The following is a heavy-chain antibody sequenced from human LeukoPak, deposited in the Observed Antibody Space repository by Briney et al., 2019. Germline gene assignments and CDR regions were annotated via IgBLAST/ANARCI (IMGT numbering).Heavy chain of an antibody. V-gene: IGHV4-59*01. CDR1: GGSISSYY. D-gene: IGHD4-11*01. J-gene: IGHJ4*02. Sequence: SETLSLTCTASGGSISSYYWSWVRQPPGKGVEWIGYVSYDGSTNYSPSLKSRVTISLYTSKNQYSLNLSSVTTADTAVYYCARTTTTFDDWGQGTLVTVSS. CDR3: ARTTTTFDD. CDR2: VSYDGST.